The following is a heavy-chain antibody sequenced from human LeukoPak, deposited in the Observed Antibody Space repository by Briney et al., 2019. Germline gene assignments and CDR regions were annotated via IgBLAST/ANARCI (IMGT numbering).Heavy chain of an antibody. CDR1: GGTFSSYA. CDR2: IIPIFGTA. V-gene: IGHV1-69*13. D-gene: IGHD1-26*01. Sequence: ASVKVSCKASGGTFSSYAISWVRQAPGQGLEWMGGIIPIFGTANYAQKFQGRGTITADESTSTAYMELSSLRSEDTAVYYCARVGATGFAFDIWGQGTMVTVSS. J-gene: IGHJ3*02. CDR3: ARVGATGFAFDI.